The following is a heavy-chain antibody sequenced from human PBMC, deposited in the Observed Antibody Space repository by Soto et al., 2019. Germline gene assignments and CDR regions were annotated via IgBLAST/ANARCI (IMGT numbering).Heavy chain of an antibody. V-gene: IGHV3-33*01. CDR2: VWSDGNHK. Sequence: QVQLVESGGGVVQPGRTLRLSCAASGFTFNIHGMHWVRQAPGKGLEWVAVVWSDGNHKFYADSVRGRFTISRDNSKNTLDLQVDSLRVEDTGVYYCVREGPISGTGAFDIWGQGTKVTVSS. CDR1: GFTFNIHG. D-gene: IGHD6-25*01. J-gene: IGHJ3*02. CDR3: VREGPISGTGAFDI.